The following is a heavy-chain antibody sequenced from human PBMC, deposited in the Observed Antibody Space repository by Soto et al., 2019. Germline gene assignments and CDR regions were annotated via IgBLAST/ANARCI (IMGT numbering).Heavy chain of an antibody. V-gene: IGHV1-8*01. D-gene: IGHD5-12*01. Sequence: QVQLVQSGAEVKKPGASVKVSCKASGYTFTSYDINWVRQATGQGLEWMGWMNPNSGNTGYAQKFQGRVTMTRNTSISTAYMELSSLRSKDTAVYYCARGLSGYDFSRYYYYYYMDVWGKGTTVTVSS. CDR1: GYTFTSYD. J-gene: IGHJ6*03. CDR3: ARGLSGYDFSRYYYYYYMDV. CDR2: MNPNSGNT.